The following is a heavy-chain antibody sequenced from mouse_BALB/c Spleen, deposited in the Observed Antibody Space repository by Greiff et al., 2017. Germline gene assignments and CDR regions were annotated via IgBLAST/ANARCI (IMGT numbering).Heavy chain of an antibody. CDR1: GFNFSSYG. J-gene: IGHJ4*01. CDR3: ARMDY. CDR2: ISSGGSYT. V-gene: IGHV5-6*01. Sequence: DVQLVESGGDLVKPGGSLKLSCAASGFNFSSYGMSWVRQTPDKRLEWVATISSGGSYTYYPDSVKGRFTISRDNAKNTLYLQMSSLKSEDTAMYYCARMDYWGQGTSVTVSS.